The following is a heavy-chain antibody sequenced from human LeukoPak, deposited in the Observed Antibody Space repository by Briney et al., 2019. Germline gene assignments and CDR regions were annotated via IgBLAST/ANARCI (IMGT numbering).Heavy chain of an antibody. CDR3: AKQSAGSAAWYSLHYDF. J-gene: IGHJ4*02. CDR2: VDGGGSGT. V-gene: IGHV3-23*01. D-gene: IGHD6-13*01. CDR1: GFTLSSYA. Sequence: GGSLRLSCAASGFTLSSYAMTWVRQAPGRGLEWVSSVDGGGSGTYYADSVKGRFTISRDNSKDTLYLQKNGLRAEDTAVYFCAKQSAGSAAWYSLHYDFWGQGTLVTVSS.